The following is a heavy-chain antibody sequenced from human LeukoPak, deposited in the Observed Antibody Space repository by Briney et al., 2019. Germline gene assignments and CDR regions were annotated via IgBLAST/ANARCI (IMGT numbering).Heavy chain of an antibody. J-gene: IGHJ4*02. V-gene: IGHV1-2*02. Sequence: SVKVSCKASGYTFTGNYMHWVRQAPGQGLEWMGWINPNSGATNYAQKFQGRVTMTRDTSISTAYMEPTRLRSDDTAVYYCARLYNWNYYWGQGTLVTVSS. D-gene: IGHD1-7*01. CDR2: INPNSGAT. CDR3: ARLYNWNYY. CDR1: GYTFTGNY.